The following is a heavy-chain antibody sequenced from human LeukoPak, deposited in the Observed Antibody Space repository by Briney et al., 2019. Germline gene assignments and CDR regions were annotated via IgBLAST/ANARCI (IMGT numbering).Heavy chain of an antibody. CDR2: VNSDGSST. CDR3: ARGPGEGYNWLFDS. V-gene: IGHV3-74*01. D-gene: IGHD5-24*01. J-gene: IGHJ5*01. Sequence: GGSLRLSCAASGFTFSNYWMHWVRQAPGKGLVWVSRVNSDGSSTGYADSVKGRFTISRDSAKNTLYLQMNSLRAEDTAVYYCARGPGEGYNWLFDSCGQGTLVTVSS. CDR1: GFTFSNYW.